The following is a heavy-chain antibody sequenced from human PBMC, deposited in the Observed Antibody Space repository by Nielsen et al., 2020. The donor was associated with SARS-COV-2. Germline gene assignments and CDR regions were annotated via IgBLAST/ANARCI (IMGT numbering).Heavy chain of an antibody. Sequence: SCAASGFTFNTYAMNWVRQAPGKGLEWVAYISASSANIHYAASVNGRFTVSRDNAKNSLYLQMNNPRDEDTAVYYCASDPSYASSWLHYFDFWGQGTLVTVSS. D-gene: IGHD5-12*01. CDR3: ASDPSYASSWLHYFDF. CDR2: ISASSANI. CDR1: GFTFNTYA. V-gene: IGHV3-48*02. J-gene: IGHJ4*02.